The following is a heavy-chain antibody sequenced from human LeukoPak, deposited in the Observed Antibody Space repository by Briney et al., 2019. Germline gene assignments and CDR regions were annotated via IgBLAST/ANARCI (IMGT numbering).Heavy chain of an antibody. J-gene: IGHJ6*03. V-gene: IGHV4-39*02. CDR3: AREVGSGGYFPYYMDV. CDR1: GGSISSSSYY. CDR2: IYYSGST. D-gene: IGHD3-10*01. Sequence: PSETLSLTCTVSGGSISSSSYYWGWIRQPPGKGLEWIGSIYYSGSTYYNPSLKSRVTISVDTSKNQFSLKLSSVTAADTAVYYCAREVGSGGYFPYYMDVWGKGTTVTVSS.